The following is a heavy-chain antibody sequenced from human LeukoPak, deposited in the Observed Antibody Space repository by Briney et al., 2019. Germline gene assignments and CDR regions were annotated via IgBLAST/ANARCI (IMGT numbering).Heavy chain of an antibody. D-gene: IGHD2-15*01. J-gene: IGHJ3*02. CDR3: ARVISAYCSGGSCWGAFDI. CDR2: IKQDGSEK. Sequence: GGSLRLSCSASGFTFSSYWMTWVRQAPGKGLEWVANIKQDGSEKHCVDSVKGRFTISRDNAKNSLYLQMNSLRAEDTAAYYCARVISAYCSGGSCWGAFDIWGQGTMVTVSS. V-gene: IGHV3-7*03. CDR1: GFTFSSYW.